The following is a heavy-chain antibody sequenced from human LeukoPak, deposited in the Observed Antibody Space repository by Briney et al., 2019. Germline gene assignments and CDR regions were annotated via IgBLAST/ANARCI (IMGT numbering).Heavy chain of an antibody. CDR3: VHSINSAWSPFDY. V-gene: IGHV2-5*01. CDR2: IFWNGDE. J-gene: IGHJ4*02. Sequence: SGPTLVKPTQTLTLTCTFSGFSLSTSGVSVGWIRHPPGKALEWLALIFWNGDERYSPSLRTRLTITKDTSKNQVVLTMSNMDPVDKGTYYCVHSINSAWSPFDYWGQGALVTVSS. D-gene: IGHD6-19*01. CDR1: GFSLSTSGVS.